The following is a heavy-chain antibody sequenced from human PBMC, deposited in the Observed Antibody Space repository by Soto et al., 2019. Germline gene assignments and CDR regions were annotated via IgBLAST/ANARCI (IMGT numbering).Heavy chain of an antibody. D-gene: IGHD3-22*01. CDR2: IYYSGST. Sequence: LSLTCTVSGGSISSYYWSWIRQPPGKGLEWIGYIYYSGSTNYNPSLKSRVTISVDTSKNQFSLKLSSVTAADTAVYYCARDPTDYYDSSATLDAFDIWGQGTMVTVSS. J-gene: IGHJ3*02. CDR3: ARDPTDYYDSSATLDAFDI. CDR1: GGSISSYY. V-gene: IGHV4-59*01.